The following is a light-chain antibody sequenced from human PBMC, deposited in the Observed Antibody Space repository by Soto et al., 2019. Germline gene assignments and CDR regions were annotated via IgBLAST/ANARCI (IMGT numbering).Light chain of an antibody. CDR2: GAS. J-gene: IGKJ1*01. V-gene: IGKV1-39*01. CDR1: LTVTRF. Sequence: DIQLTQSPPSLSASVGDRVTITCRASLTVTRFLNWYQQRPGEAPKLLIHGASSLQSGVPSRFSGGGSGTHFTLTITSLQPEDFATYYCQQSYSTPWTFGLGTKVEIK. CDR3: QQSYSTPWT.